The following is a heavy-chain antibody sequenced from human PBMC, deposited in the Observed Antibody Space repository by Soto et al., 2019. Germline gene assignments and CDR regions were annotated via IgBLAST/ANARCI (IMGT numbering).Heavy chain of an antibody. J-gene: IGHJ4*02. CDR1: GGSFSGYS. Sequence: PSETLSLTCAVYGGSFSGYSWNWIRQPPGKGLEWIGEINHSGSTNYNPSLKSRVTISLDTSKGQFSLRLTSLTAADTAVYFCARAPQIVAMGRPFDYWGQGILVTVSS. CDR3: ARAPQIVAMGRPFDY. D-gene: IGHD5-12*01. V-gene: IGHV4-34*01. CDR2: INHSGST.